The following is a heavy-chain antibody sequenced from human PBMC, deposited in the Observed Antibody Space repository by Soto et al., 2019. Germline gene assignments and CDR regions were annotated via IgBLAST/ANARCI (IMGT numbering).Heavy chain of an antibody. CDR3: ARVPRGYSYGFPANFDY. D-gene: IGHD5-18*01. CDR2: IYYSGST. Sequence: QVQLQESGPGLVKPSQTLSLTCTVSGGSISSGGYYWSWIRQHPGKGLEWIGYIYYSGSTYYNPSLKSRVTISVDTSKNQCSLKLSSVTAADTAVYYCARVPRGYSYGFPANFDYWGQGTLVTVSS. V-gene: IGHV4-31*03. CDR1: GGSISSGGYY. J-gene: IGHJ4*02.